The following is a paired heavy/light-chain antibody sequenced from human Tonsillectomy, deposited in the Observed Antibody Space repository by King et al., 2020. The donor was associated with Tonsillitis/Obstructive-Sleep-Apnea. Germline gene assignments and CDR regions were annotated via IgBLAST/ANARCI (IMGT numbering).Light chain of an antibody. Sequence: QSVLTQPPSVSGAPGQRVTISCTGSSSNIGAGYDVHWYQQLPGTAPKLLIYGNSNRPSGVPDRFSGSKSDTSASLAITGLQAEDEADYYCQSYDSSLSGSVFGGGTKLTVL. V-gene: IGLV1-40*01. CDR3: QSYDSSLSGSV. CDR1: SSNIGAGYD. J-gene: IGLJ3*02. CDR2: GNS.
Heavy chain of an antibody. V-gene: IGHV3-11*05. Sequence: QVQLVESGGGLVKPGGSLRLSCAASGFTFSDYYMSWIRQAPAKGLEWVSYISRSSSFTNYADSVKGRFTISRDNAKNSLYLQMSSLRAEDTAVYYCARVGGYSGYEASDYWGQGTLVTVSS. CDR2: ISRSSSFT. D-gene: IGHD5-12*01. J-gene: IGHJ4*02. CDR3: ARVGGYSGYEASDY. CDR1: GFTFSDYY.